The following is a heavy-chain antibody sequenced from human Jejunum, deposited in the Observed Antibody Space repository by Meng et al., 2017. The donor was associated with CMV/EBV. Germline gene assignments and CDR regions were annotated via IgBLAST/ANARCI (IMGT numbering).Heavy chain of an antibody. V-gene: IGHV1-2*02. CDR3: ARVLDIVVVPAAKWYYFGY. D-gene: IGHD2-2*01. J-gene: IGHJ4*02. CDR2: INPNSGGT. Sequence: GYYMHWVRQAPGQGLEWMGWINPNSGGTNYAQKFQGRVTMTRDTSISTAYMELSRLRSDDTAVYYCARVLDIVVVPAAKWYYFGYWGQGTLVTVSS. CDR1: GYY.